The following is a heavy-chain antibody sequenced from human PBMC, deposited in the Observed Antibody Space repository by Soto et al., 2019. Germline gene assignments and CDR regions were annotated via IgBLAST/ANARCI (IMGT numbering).Heavy chain of an antibody. D-gene: IGHD6-13*01. V-gene: IGHV2-5*02. CDR2: IYWDDDK. Sequence: QITLKESGPTVLKSTEPLRLTCTFTGFSISTSGVGVGWIRQSPGKGLEWLAFIYWDDDKRYSLSLKARLTIAKDSSKYQGVLSLAYMDPADTGTYYCAHRRRGTGSWSTGEFDYWGPGALVTVYS. J-gene: IGHJ4*02. CDR1: GFSISTSGVG. CDR3: AHRRRGTGSWSTGEFDY.